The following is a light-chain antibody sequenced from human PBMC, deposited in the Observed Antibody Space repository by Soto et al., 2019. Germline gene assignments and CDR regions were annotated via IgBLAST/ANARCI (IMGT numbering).Light chain of an antibody. CDR3: SSHTSTSSWV. CDR2: EVS. J-gene: IGLJ3*02. Sequence: QSALTQPASVSGSPGQSITISCTGTSSDVGGYNYVSWYQHHPGKAPKVMIYEVSNRPSGVSNRFSGSKSGNTASLTISGLQAEDEADYYCSSHTSTSSWVFGGGTKVTVL. V-gene: IGLV2-14*01. CDR1: SSDVGGYNY.